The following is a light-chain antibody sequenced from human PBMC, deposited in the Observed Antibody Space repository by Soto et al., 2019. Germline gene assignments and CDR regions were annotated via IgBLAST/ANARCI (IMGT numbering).Light chain of an antibody. Sequence: DTQMTQSPSTLSASVGDRVTITCRASQSISSWLAWYQQKPGKAPNLLIYKASSLESGVPSRFSGSGSGTEFTLTISSLQPDDFATYYCQQYNSYSVTFGQGTKVEIK. CDR1: QSISSW. J-gene: IGKJ1*01. CDR3: QQYNSYSVT. V-gene: IGKV1-5*03. CDR2: KAS.